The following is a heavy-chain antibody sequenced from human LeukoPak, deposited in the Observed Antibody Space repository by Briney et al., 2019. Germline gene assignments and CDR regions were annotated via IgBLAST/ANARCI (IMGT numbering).Heavy chain of an antibody. D-gene: IGHD2-21*02. J-gene: IGHJ4*02. Sequence: GGSLRLSCATSGFTFSSNWMHWVRQAPGKGLVWVSRIGGDGSYTTYADSVKGRFTISRDNAKNTLYLEMISLKAEDTAVYYCAAMVVTVEAFDYWGQGTLVTVSS. CDR1: GFTFSSNW. CDR3: AAMVVTVEAFDY. V-gene: IGHV3-74*01. CDR2: IGGDGSYT.